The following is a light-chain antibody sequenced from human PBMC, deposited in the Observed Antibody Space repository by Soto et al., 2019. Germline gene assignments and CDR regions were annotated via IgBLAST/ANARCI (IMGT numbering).Light chain of an antibody. V-gene: IGKV3-11*01. Sequence: EIVLTLSPATLSLSPGERATLSCRASQSVSSYLAWYQQKPGQAPGLFFYYASNRATGIPAIFIGSGSGTDFILTISSLEPEDFAVYSCQQRSNWLTFGGGTKV. CDR3: QQRSNWLT. CDR2: YAS. J-gene: IGKJ4*01. CDR1: QSVSSY.